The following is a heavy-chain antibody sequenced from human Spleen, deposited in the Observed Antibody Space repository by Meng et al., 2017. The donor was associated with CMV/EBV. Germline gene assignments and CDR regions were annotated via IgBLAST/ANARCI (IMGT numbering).Heavy chain of an antibody. Sequence: GESLKISCAASGFTFIAYSMNWVRQAPGKGLEWLSSISSSSSYINYADSVKGRFTISRDNTKNSLYLQMTGLRAEDAAVYHCARGRWGYYYDYWGQGTVVTVSS. J-gene: IGHJ4*02. CDR1: GFTFIAYS. CDR3: ARGRWGYYYDY. V-gene: IGHV3-21*01. D-gene: IGHD3-22*01. CDR2: ISSSSSYI.